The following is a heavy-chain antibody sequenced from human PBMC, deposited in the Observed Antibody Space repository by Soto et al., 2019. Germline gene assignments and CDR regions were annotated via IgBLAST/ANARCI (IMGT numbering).Heavy chain of an antibody. CDR1: GDSVSSNSAA. D-gene: IGHD6-13*01. CDR3: ARDLGKVVFYSSSWFQPYYFDY. V-gene: IGHV6-1*01. CDR2: TYYRSKWYN. J-gene: IGHJ4*02. Sequence: QVQLQQSGPGLVKPSQTLSLTCAISGDSVSSNSAAWNWIRQSPSRGLEWLGRTYYRSKWYNDYAVSVKSRITINPDTSKNQFSLQLNSVTPEDTAVYYCARDLGKVVFYSSSWFQPYYFDYWGQGTLVTVSS.